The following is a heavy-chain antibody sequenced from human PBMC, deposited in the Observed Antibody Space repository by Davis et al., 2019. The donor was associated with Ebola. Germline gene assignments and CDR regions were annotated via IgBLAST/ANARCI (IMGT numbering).Heavy chain of an antibody. D-gene: IGHD5-12*01. CDR1: GGSISSSSYY. J-gene: IGHJ4*02. CDR2: IYYSGST. CDR3: ARDRRGYGDY. Sequence: PSETLSLTCTVSGGSISSSSYYWGWIRQPPGKGLEWIGSIYYSGSTYYNPSLKSRVTISVDTSKNQFSLKLSSVTAADTAVYYCARDRRGYGDYWGQGTLVTVSS. V-gene: IGHV4-39*07.